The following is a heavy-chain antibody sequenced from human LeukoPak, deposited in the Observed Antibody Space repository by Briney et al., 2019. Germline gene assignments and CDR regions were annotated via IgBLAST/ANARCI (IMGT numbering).Heavy chain of an antibody. CDR1: GFTVSSNY. CDR3: ARDTSGSGSYYDS. D-gene: IGHD3-10*01. CDR2: IYSGGST. V-gene: IGHV3-66*01. Sequence: GGSLRLSCAASGFTVSSNYMSWVRQAPGKGLEWVSVIYSGGSTYYADSVKGRFTISRDNSKNTLYLQMNSLRDEDTAVYYCARDTSGSGSYYDSWGPGTLVTVSS. J-gene: IGHJ5*02.